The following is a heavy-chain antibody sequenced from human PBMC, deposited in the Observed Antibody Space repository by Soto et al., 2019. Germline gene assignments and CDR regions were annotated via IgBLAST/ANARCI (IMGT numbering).Heavy chain of an antibody. D-gene: IGHD3-3*01. J-gene: IGHJ6*02. CDR1: GYTFTGYY. CDR3: PTGAIFGVVISGMDV. Sequence: ASVKVSCKASGYTFTGYYMHWVRQAPGQGLEWMAWINPNSGGTNYAQKFQGWVTMTRDTSISTAYMELSRLRSDDTAVYYCPTGAIFGVVISGMDVWGQGTTVTVSS. V-gene: IGHV1-2*04. CDR2: INPNSGGT.